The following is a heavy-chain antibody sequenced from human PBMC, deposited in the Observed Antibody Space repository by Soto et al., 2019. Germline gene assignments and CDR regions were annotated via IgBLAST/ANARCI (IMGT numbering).Heavy chain of an antibody. CDR2: ISGNGGST. Sequence: WGSLRLSCAGSGFSFCSYVVTCVRQAPVKGPEWVSAISGNGGSTYYADSVKGRFTISRDNSKNTLYLQMNSLRAEDTVIYYCARDYGDSYSDLWGRGTPVTVSS. V-gene: IGHV3-23*01. CDR3: ARDYGDSYSDL. D-gene: IGHD4-17*01. J-gene: IGHJ2*01. CDR1: GFSFCSYV.